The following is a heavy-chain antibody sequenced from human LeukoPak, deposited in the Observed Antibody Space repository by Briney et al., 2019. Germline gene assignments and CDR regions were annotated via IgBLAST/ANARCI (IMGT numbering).Heavy chain of an antibody. D-gene: IGHD3-10*01. Sequence: SETLSLTCTVSGGSISSSSYYWGWIRQPPGKGLERIGSIHYSGSTNYNPSLKSRVTISVDTSKNQFSLKLSSVTAADTAVYYCARGVWFGENYYYYYYYMDVWGKGTTVTVSS. V-gene: IGHV4-39*07. CDR2: IHYSGST. CDR3: ARGVWFGENYYYYYYYMDV. CDR1: GGSISSSSYY. J-gene: IGHJ6*03.